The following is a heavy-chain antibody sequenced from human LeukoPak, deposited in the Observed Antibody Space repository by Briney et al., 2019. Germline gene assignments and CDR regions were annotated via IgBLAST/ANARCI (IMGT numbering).Heavy chain of an antibody. D-gene: IGHD5/OR15-5a*01. CDR2: ITGNSDIT. J-gene: IGHJ4*02. CDR1: GFTFSTYA. V-gene: IGHV3-23*01. Sequence: GGSLRLSCAASGFTFSTYAMNWVRQAPGKGLEWVSVITGNSDITYYADTVKGRFTISRDNSKNTLYLQMNSLRAEDTAVYYCAKDLRPDGVYDFDYWGQGTVITVSS. CDR3: AKDLRPDGVYDFDY.